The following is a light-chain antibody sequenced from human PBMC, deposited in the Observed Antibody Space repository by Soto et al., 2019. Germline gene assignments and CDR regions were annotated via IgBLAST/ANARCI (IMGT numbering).Light chain of an antibody. V-gene: IGKV1-39*01. CDR2: EAS. Sequence: DIQMTQSPSSLSASVGDRVTSXXRASQYIYDYLSWDQQKPGTAPQVXRDEASRLQRLGPPMFSGRGSVTEFTLSSNSLQPAAFATYSCPQTSRTTRTFGGGTNVEI. J-gene: IGKJ4*01. CDR3: PQTSRTTRT. CDR1: QYIYDY.